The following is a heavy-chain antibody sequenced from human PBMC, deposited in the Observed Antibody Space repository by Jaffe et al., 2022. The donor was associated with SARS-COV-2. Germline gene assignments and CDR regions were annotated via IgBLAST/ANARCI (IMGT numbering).Heavy chain of an antibody. D-gene: IGHD1-1*01. V-gene: IGHV3-30-3*01. J-gene: IGHJ6*02. CDR3: ARDEEGSPYVQLERPYEDYYYYGMDV. CDR2: ISYDGSNK. Sequence: QVQLVESGGGVVQPGRSLRLSCAASGFTFSSYAMHWVRQAPGKGLEWVAVISYDGSNKYYADSVKGRFTISRDNSKNTLYLQMNSLRAEDTAVYYCARDEEGSPYVQLERPYEDYYYYGMDVWGQGTTVTVSS. CDR1: GFTFSSYA.